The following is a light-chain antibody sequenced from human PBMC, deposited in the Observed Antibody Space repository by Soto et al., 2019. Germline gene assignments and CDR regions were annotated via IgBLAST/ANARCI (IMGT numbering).Light chain of an antibody. V-gene: IGKV1-33*01. CDR1: QDIRHY. CDR2: DAS. Sequence: DIQLTQSPPSVSASVGDRVTITCQASQDIRHYLNWYQQKPGEAPNLLIYDASTLQTGVPARFTGSGYGSFFTFTITRLQPEDVATYYCQQYDIIPVFGPGTIVELK. CDR3: QQYDIIPV. J-gene: IGKJ3*01.